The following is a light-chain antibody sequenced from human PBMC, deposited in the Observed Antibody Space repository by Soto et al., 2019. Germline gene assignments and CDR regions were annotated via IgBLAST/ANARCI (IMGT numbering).Light chain of an antibody. Sequence: QSVLTQPRSVSGSPGQSVTISCTGTSSDVGGYNYVSWYQQHPGKAPKLMIYGVSERPSGVPDRFSGSKSGNTASLTISGLQAEDEADYYCWSYAGGYNPVVFGGVTKVTVL. CDR1: SSDVGGYNY. J-gene: IGLJ2*01. CDR2: GVS. V-gene: IGLV2-11*01. CDR3: WSYAGGYNPVV.